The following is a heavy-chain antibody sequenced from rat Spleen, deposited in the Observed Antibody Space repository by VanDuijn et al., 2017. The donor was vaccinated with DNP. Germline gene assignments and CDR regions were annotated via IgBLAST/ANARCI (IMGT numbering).Heavy chain of an antibody. J-gene: IGHJ2*01. CDR3: AIQLGVFDY. D-gene: IGHD5-1*01. Sequence: EVRLQESGPGLVKPSQSLSLTCSVTDYSITSSYRWTWIRKFPGNKLEWMGYINSAGSTTYNPSLKSRFSITRDTSKTQFFLQVNSVRNEDTATYYCAIQLGVFDYWGQGVMVIVSS. CDR1: DYSITSSYR. V-gene: IGHV3-3*01. CDR2: INSAGST.